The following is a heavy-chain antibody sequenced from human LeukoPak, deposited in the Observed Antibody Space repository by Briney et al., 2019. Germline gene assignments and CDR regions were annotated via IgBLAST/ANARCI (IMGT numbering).Heavy chain of an antibody. V-gene: IGHV4-34*01. CDR2: IYHSGST. CDR1: GGSFSGYY. Sequence: SETLSLTCAVYGGSFSGYYWSWIRQPPGKGLEWIGSIYHSGSTYYNPSLKSRVTISVDTSKNQFSLKLSSVTAADTAVYYCARRRELLSFADYWGQGTLVTVSS. D-gene: IGHD1-26*01. CDR3: ARRRELLSFADY. J-gene: IGHJ4*02.